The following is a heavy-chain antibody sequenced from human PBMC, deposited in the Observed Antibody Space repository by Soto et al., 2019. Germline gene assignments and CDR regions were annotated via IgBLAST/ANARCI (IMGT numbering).Heavy chain of an antibody. D-gene: IGHD3-3*01. J-gene: IGHJ6*03. CDR3: AKGNAERRWLLYGQGPLFYYCNMDV. CDR2: ISGSGGST. Sequence: EVQLLESGGGLVQPGGSLRLSCAASGFTFSSYAMSWVRQAPGKGLEWVSAISGSGGSTYYADSVKGRFTISRDNSKNARYLQMNSLRAEDAAVYYYAKGNAERRWLLYGQGPLFYYCNMDVWGKGTTVTVSS. V-gene: IGHV3-23*01. CDR1: GFTFSSYA.